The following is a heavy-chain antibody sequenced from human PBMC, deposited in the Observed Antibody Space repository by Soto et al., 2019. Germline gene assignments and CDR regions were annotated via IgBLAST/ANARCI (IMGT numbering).Heavy chain of an antibody. CDR1: GFTFSNYA. J-gene: IGHJ3*02. CDR2: ISGSGGST. Sequence: PGGSLRLSCAASGFTFSNYAMNWVRQAPGKGLEWVSTISGSGGSTYYADSVKGRFTISRDNSKNMLYLQMNSLRAEDTAVYYCAKPSDSNNWKRYAFDIWGQGTMVTVSS. D-gene: IGHD1-1*01. CDR3: AKPSDSNNWKRYAFDI. V-gene: IGHV3-23*01.